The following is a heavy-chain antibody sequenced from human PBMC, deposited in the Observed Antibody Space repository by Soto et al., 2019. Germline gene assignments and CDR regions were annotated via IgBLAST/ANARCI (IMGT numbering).Heavy chain of an antibody. D-gene: IGHD3-9*01. CDR3: ARVHSPTAYDILTGYYIVPENWFDP. CDR2: ISAYNGNT. Sequence: ASVKVSCKASGYTFTSYGISWVRQAPGQGLEWMGWISAYNGNTNYAQKLQGRVTMTTDTSTSTAYMELRSLRSDDTAVYYCARVHSPTAYDILTGYYIVPENWFDPWGQGTLVTVSS. V-gene: IGHV1-18*01. J-gene: IGHJ5*02. CDR1: GYTFTSYG.